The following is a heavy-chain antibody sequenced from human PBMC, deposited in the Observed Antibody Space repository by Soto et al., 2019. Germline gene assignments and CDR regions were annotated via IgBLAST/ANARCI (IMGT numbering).Heavy chain of an antibody. D-gene: IGHD5-12*01. CDR1: GGTFSSYR. V-gene: IGHV1-69*13. CDR2: IIPLFGTA. CDR3: ARPVEMATISRSYLFY. Sequence: ASVKVSFKASGGTFSSYRINWVRQAPGQGLEWMGGIIPLFGTANYAQKFQGRVTITADESTSTAYLNLSSLRSEDTAVYYCARPVEMATISRSYLFYWGQGTLVTVSS. J-gene: IGHJ4*02.